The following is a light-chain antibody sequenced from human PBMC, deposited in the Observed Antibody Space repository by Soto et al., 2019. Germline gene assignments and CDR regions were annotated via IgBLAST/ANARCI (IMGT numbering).Light chain of an antibody. CDR1: HNVNTN. J-gene: IGKJ2*01. Sequence: ERVMTQSPATLSVSPGDRATLSCRASHNVNTNLAWYQQKPGQAPRLLIYGASTRATGIPARFSGSGSGTDFTLTISSLQPEDFDVYSCQQYNNWPYTFGQGTKVDI. V-gene: IGKV3-15*01. CDR2: GAS. CDR3: QQYNNWPYT.